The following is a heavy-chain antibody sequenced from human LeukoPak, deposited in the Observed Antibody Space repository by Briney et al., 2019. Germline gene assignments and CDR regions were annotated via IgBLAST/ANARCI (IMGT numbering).Heavy chain of an antibody. J-gene: IGHJ4*02. D-gene: IGHD3-22*01. CDR1: GGSISSYY. CDR2: IYYSGST. Sequence: SETLSLTCTVSGGSISSYYWSWIRQPPGKGLEWIGYIYYSGSTNYNPSLKSRVTISVDTSKNQFSLKLSSVTAADTAVYYCARYDSSGYYYFVYWGQGTLVTVSS. V-gene: IGHV4-59*01. CDR3: ARYDSSGYYYFVY.